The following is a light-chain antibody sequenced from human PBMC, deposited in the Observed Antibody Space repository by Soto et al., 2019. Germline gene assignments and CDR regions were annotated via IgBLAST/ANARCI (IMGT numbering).Light chain of an antibody. CDR2: EVS. V-gene: IGLV2-14*01. CDR3: SSYSISTAYL. CDR1: SSDVGGYDY. Sequence: QSVLTQPASVSGSPGQSITISCTGTSSDVGGYDYVSWYQLHPGKAPKLMAFEVSNRPSGVSYRFSGSKSGNTASLTISGLQAEDEADYFCSSYSISTAYLFGTGTKGTVL. J-gene: IGLJ1*01.